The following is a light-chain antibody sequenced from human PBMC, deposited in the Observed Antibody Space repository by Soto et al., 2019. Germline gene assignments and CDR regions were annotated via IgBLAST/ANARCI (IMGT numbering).Light chain of an antibody. CDR2: DAS. CDR3: QQCGSSSWT. J-gene: IGKJ1*01. V-gene: IGKV3-11*01. Sequence: EIVLTQSPATLSLSPGEGATLSCRASQSVRSYLAWFQQKLGQPPRLLIYDASKRATGIPARFSGSGSGTDFTLTISRLEPEDFAVYYCQQCGSSSWTFGQGTKVDIK. CDR1: QSVRSY.